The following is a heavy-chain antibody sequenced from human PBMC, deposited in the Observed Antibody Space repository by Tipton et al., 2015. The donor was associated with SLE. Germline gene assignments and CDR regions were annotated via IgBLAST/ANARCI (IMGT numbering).Heavy chain of an antibody. Sequence: SLRLSCAASGFTFSSYAMSWVRQAPGKGLVWVSQINRDGSTTNYADSVKGRFTISRDNAKNTVYLQMNSLRAEDTAVYFCANDKSYAMDVWGQGTTVTVSS. D-gene: IGHD3-9*01. J-gene: IGHJ6*02. V-gene: IGHV3-74*01. CDR1: GFTFSSYA. CDR3: ANDKSYAMDV. CDR2: INRDGSTT.